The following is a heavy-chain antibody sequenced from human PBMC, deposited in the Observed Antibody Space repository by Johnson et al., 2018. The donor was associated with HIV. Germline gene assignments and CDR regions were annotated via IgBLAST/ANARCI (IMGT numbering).Heavy chain of an antibody. D-gene: IGHD1-26*01. J-gene: IGHJ3*02. CDR1: GFTFSSYA. CDR3: ARVRGGSYYLDGFDI. CDR2: INQDGSEK. V-gene: IGHV3-7*05. Sequence: EVQLVESGGGVVQPGRSLRLSCAASGFTFSSYAMHWVRQAPGKGLEWVANINQDGSEKYYVDSVKGRFTISRDNAKNSLYLQMNSLRAEDTALYYCARVRGGSYYLDGFDIWGQGTMVTVSS.